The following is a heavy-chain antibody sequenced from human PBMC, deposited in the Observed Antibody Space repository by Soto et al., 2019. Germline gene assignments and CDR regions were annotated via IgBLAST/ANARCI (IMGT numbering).Heavy chain of an antibody. J-gene: IGHJ4*02. CDR3: AHRVLRTVFGLVTTTAIFFDF. Sequence: QITLNESGPTVVRPTETLTLTCRFSGFSLTTSGVGVGWIRQSPGKAPEWLALIYWDDDKRYSASLKSRLTNPQDNSKNQVVLTVSDLDPTDTATYYCAHRVLRTVFGLVTTTAIFFDFWGQGTPVAVSS. CDR2: IYWDDDK. CDR1: GFSLTTSGVG. D-gene: IGHD3-3*01. V-gene: IGHV2-5*02.